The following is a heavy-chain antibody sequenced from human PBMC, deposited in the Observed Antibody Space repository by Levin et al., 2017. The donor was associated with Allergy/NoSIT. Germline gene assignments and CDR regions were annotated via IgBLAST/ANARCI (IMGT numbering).Heavy chain of an antibody. CDR2: IYYSGST. Sequence: SETLSLTCTVSGGSVSSGSYYWSWIRQPPGKGLEWIGYIYYSGSTNYNPSLKSRVTISVDTSKNQFSLKLSSVTAADTAVYYCARDSRIVVVSSKGYFDLWGRGTLVTVSS. CDR1: GGSVSSGSYY. J-gene: IGHJ2*01. CDR3: ARDSRIVVVSSKGYFDL. D-gene: IGHD2-2*01. V-gene: IGHV4-61*01.